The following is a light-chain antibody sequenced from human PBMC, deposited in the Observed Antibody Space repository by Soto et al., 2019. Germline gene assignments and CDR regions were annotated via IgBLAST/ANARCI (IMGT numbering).Light chain of an antibody. CDR2: DAS. J-gene: IGKJ1*01. V-gene: IGKV1D-13*01. CDR3: QEFNDYPRT. CDR1: QDITSD. Sequence: AIQLTPSPSSLSASLGDTVIITCRARQDITSDLAWYQQRPEKAPVLLIYDASRLESGVPQRFSGGGSGTEFSLTISSVQPEDFATYVWQEFNDYPRTYGRGTKVDIK.